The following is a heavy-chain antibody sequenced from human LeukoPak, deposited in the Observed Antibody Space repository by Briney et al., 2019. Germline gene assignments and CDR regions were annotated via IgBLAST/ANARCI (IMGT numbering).Heavy chain of an antibody. CDR1: GGSFSGYY. D-gene: IGHD6-13*01. V-gene: IGHV4-34*01. CDR3: ARGTIYSSSSKFGY. Sequence: SETLSLTCAVYGGSFSGYYWSWIRQPPGKGLEWIGEVNHSGGTNYNPALKSRVTISVDTSKNQFSLKLSSVTAADTAVYYGARGTIYSSSSKFGYWGQGTLVTVSS. CDR2: VNHSGGT. J-gene: IGHJ4*02.